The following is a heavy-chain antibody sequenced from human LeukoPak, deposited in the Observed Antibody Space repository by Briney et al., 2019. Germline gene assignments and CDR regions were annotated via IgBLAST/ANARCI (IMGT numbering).Heavy chain of an antibody. CDR3: ARVLWELLGRGGSYYFDY. J-gene: IGHJ4*02. CDR2: IYSGGST. Sequence: AGSLRLSCAASGLTVSSNYTSWVRQAPGKGLEWLSVIYSGGSTYYADSVTGRLTISRDNSKNTLYLQMNTLRAEDTAVYYCARVLWELLGRGGSYYFDYWGQGALVTVSS. V-gene: IGHV3-53*01. D-gene: IGHD1-26*01. CDR1: GLTVSSNY.